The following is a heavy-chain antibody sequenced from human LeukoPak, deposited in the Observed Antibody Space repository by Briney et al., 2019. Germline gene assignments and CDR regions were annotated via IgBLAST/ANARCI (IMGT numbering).Heavy chain of an antibody. J-gene: IGHJ6*03. CDR3: ARLSSSRGGYYYYYYMDV. Sequence: GGSLRLSCAASGSTFSSYWMSWVRQAPGKGLEWVANIKQDGSEKYYVDSVKGRFTISRDNAKNSLYLQMNSLRAEDTAVYYCARLSSSRGGYYYYYYMDVWGKGTTVTVSS. V-gene: IGHV3-7*01. CDR2: IKQDGSEK. CDR1: GSTFSSYW. D-gene: IGHD6-6*01.